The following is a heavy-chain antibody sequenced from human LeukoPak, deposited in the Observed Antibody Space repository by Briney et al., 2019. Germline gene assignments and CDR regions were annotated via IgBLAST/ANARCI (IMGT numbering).Heavy chain of an antibody. J-gene: IGHJ4*02. D-gene: IGHD6-13*01. CDR1: GDSISNYY. CDR3: ARGEGTLTAAGTIDS. V-gene: IGHV4-59*01. Sequence: SETLSLTCTVSGDSISNYYWIWIRQPPGKGLEWIGYIYYSGRTAFYPSLKSRVTISVDTSKNQFSLKMTSVTAADTAVYYCARGEGTLTAAGTIDSWGQGTLVTVSS. CDR2: IYYSGRT.